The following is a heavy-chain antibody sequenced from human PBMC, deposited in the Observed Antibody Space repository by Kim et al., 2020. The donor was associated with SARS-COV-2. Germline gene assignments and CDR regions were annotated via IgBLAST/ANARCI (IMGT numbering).Heavy chain of an antibody. J-gene: IGHJ4*02. Sequence: SETLSLTCAVYGGSFSGYYWSWIRQPPGKGLEWIGEINHSGSTNYNPSLKSRVTISVDTSKNQFSLKLSSVTAADTAVYYCAREGHGSGWPRQGYYFDYWGQGTLVTVSS. CDR1: GGSFSGYY. V-gene: IGHV4-34*01. CDR2: INHSGST. D-gene: IGHD6-19*01. CDR3: AREGHGSGWPRQGYYFDY.